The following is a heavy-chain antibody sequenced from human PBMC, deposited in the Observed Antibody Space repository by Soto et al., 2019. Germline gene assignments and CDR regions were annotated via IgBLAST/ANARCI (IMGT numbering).Heavy chain of an antibody. CDR2: IPYSRSA. CDR1: AGSVSSNSYY. V-gene: IGHV4-61*01. CDR3: TRETIGCSINNCNKRCFGP. J-gene: IGHJ5*02. Sequence: SETLSLTCTVSAGSVSSNSYYWNSIRQTPGKRLEWIGSIPYSRSANYNPPLKSRVTISVDTSKNQFSLRLTFVTAADAAIYYCTRETIGCSINNCNKRCFGPRGRGTLVTVSS. D-gene: IGHD2-2*01.